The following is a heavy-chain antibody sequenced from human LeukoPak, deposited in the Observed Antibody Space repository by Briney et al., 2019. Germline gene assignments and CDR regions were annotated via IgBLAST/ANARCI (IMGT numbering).Heavy chain of an antibody. CDR3: ARGYGMIVVGNYFDD. V-gene: IGHV4-39*07. Sequence: PSETLSLTCTASGGSISSSSYYWGWIRQPPGKGLEWIGSIYYSGSTYYNPSLKSRVTISVDTSKNQFSLKLSSVTAADTAVYYCARGYGMIVVGNYFDDWGQGTLVTVSS. CDR1: GGSISSSSYY. J-gene: IGHJ4*02. CDR2: IYYSGST. D-gene: IGHD3-22*01.